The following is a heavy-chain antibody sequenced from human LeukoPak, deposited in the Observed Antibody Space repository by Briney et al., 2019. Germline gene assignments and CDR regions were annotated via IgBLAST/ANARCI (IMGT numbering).Heavy chain of an antibody. V-gene: IGHV1-69*13. CDR1: GGTFGSYA. CDR3: ARGLSGSRDAFDI. Sequence: SVKVSCKASGGTFGSYAISWVRQAPGQGLEWMGGIIPIFGTANYAQKFQGRVTITADESTSTAYMELSSLRSEDTAVYYCARGLSGSRDAFDIWGQGTMVTVSS. J-gene: IGHJ3*02. CDR2: IIPIFGTA. D-gene: IGHD2-15*01.